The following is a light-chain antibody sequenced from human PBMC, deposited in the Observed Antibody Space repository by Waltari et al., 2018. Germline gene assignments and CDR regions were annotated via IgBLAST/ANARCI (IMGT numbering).Light chain of an antibody. CDR3: SSYTSSSTLYV. CDR2: DVS. V-gene: IGLV2-14*01. J-gene: IGLJ1*01. Sequence: QSALTQPASVAGSPGQSVTISCTGTSSDVGGFNYVSWYQQHPGKAPQLMIYDVSKRPSGVSTRFSGSKSGNTASLTTSGLQAEDEADYYCSSYTSSSTLYVFGTGTKVTVL. CDR1: SSDVGGFNY.